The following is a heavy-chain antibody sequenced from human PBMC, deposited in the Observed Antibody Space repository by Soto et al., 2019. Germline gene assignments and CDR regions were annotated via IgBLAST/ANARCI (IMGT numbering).Heavy chain of an antibody. CDR2: IWYDGSNK. Sequence: QVQLVESGGGVVQPGRSLRLSCAASGFTFSSYGMHWVRQAPGKGLEWVAVIWYDGSNKYYADSVKGRFTISRDNSKNTLYLKMNSLGAEDTAVYYCARDPRGRYSDWLLGDYWGQGTLVTVSS. V-gene: IGHV3-33*01. CDR1: GFTFSSYG. J-gene: IGHJ4*02. CDR3: ARDPRGRYSDWLLGDY. D-gene: IGHD3-9*01.